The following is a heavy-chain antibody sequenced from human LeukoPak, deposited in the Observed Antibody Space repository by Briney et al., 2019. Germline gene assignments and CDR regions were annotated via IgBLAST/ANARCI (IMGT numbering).Heavy chain of an antibody. V-gene: IGHV3-9*01. CDR1: GFTFDDYA. CDR2: ISWNSGSI. CDR3: AKDMRGFDY. J-gene: IGHJ4*02. Sequence: GRSLRLSCAASGFTFDDYAMHWDRQAPGKGLEWVSGISWNSGSIGYADSVKGRFTISRDNAKNSLYLQMNSLRAEDTALYYCAKDMRGFDYWGQGTLVTVSS.